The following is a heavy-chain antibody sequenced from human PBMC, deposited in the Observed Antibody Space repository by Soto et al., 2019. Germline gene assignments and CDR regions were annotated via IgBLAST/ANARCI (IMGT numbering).Heavy chain of an antibody. D-gene: IGHD1-7*01. J-gene: IGHJ3*02. V-gene: IGHV4-59*01. Sequence: QVQLQESGPGLVKPSETLSLTCTVSGGSISSYYWSWIRQPPGKGLEWIGYIYYSGSTNYNPSLKSRVPISVDTSKNQFSLKLSSVTAADTAVYYCARVRNWNYGAFDIWGQGTMVTVSS. CDR2: IYYSGST. CDR3: ARVRNWNYGAFDI. CDR1: GGSISSYY.